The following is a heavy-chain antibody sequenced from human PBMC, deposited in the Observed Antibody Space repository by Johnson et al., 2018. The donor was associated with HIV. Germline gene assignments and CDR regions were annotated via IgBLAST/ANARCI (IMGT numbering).Heavy chain of an antibody. D-gene: IGHD2-2*01. J-gene: IGHJ3*02. Sequence: VQLVESGGGLIQPGGSLRLSCAASDFTVSGNYMSWVRQAPGKGLEWVANIKQDGSKKYYADSVKGRFTISRDNSKNTLYLQMNSLRAEDTAVYYCAKKLGFLTVPWAFDIWGQGTMVTVSS. CDR2: IKQDGSKK. V-gene: IGHV3-7*01. CDR3: AKKLGFLTVPWAFDI. CDR1: DFTVSGNY.